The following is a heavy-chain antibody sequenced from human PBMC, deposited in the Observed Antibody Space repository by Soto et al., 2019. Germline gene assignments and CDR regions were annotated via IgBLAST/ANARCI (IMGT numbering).Heavy chain of an antibody. V-gene: IGHV1-18*01. CDR2: ISGYNGNT. CDR3: ARDLGPPNWFDS. CDR1: GYAFSGYR. J-gene: IGHJ5*01. Sequence: QVQLVQSGAEMKQPGASVKVSCKTSGYAFSGYRLSWVRQGPGQGLEWMGWISGYNGNTDYAQKFLGRVTMTTDTSTTTAYRELRSLRSDDTPGYYCARDLGPPNWFDSWGQGTLVTVSS. D-gene: IGHD2-8*01.